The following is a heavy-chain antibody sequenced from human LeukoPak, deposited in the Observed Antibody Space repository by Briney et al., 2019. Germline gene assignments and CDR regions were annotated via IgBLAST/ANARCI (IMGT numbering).Heavy chain of an antibody. CDR3: ARVYGNWFDP. V-gene: IGHV4-39*07. J-gene: IGHJ5*02. Sequence: SETLSLTCTVSGGSISTSNYYWGWIRQPPGKGLEWIGNIFYSGSTYYSPSLKSRVTISLDTSRNQFSLKLSSVTAADTAVYYCARVYGNWFDPWGQGTLVTVSS. CDR2: IFYSGST. D-gene: IGHD4-17*01. CDR1: GGSISTSNYY.